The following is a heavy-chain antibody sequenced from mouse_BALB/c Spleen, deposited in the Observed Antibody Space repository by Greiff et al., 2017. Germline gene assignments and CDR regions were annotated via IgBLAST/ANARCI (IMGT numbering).Heavy chain of an antibody. CDR1: GYSITSGYY. V-gene: IGHV3-6*02. CDR3: ARITTVVEENAMDY. CDR2: ISYDGSN. Sequence: ESGPGLVKPSQSLSLTCSVTGYSITSGYYWNWIRQFPGNKLEWMGYISYDGSNNYNPSLKNRIAITRDTSKNQFFLKLNSVTTEDTATYYCARITTVVEENAMDYWGQGTSVTVSS. J-gene: IGHJ4*01. D-gene: IGHD1-1*01.